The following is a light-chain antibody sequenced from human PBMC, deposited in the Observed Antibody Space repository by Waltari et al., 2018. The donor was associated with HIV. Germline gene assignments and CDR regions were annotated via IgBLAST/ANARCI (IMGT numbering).Light chain of an antibody. CDR1: HIGRHS. V-gene: IGLV3-21*02. J-gene: IGLJ2*01. CDR3: QVWDRSYKEAV. CDR2: ADV. Sequence: SYVLTQAPSLSVAPGPTATISCGHIGRHSVQVYRQKPGRAPLLVVLADVDRSSGIPARFSGARSGERATLTIRGVEAGDEADYYCQVWDRSYKEAVFGGGT.